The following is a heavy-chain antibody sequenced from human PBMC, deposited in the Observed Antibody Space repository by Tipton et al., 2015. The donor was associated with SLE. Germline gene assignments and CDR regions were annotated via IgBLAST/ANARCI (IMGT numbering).Heavy chain of an antibody. CDR3: ARISVDTTMAQRVDYGMDV. J-gene: IGHJ6*02. CDR2: INHSGST. V-gene: IGHV4-34*01. D-gene: IGHD5-18*01. CDR1: GGSFGGYY. Sequence: TLSLTCAVYGGSFGGYYWSWIRQPPGKGLEWIGEINHSGSTNYNPSLKSRVTISVDTPKNQFSLKLTSVTAADTAVYYCARISVDTTMAQRVDYGMDVWGQGTTVTVSS.